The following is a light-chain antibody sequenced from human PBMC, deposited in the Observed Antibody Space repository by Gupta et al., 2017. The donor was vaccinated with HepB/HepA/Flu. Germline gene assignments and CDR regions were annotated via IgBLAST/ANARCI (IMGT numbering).Light chain of an antibody. J-gene: IGKJ1*01. V-gene: IGKV1-5*03. CDR1: QSISNW. CDR3: QQYNRS. Sequence: DTQMTQSPSTLSASVGDRVTITCRASQSISNWLDWYQQKPGKAPKLLIYKASSLESGVPSRFSGSGSGTEFTLTISSLQPDDFATYYCQQYNRSFGQGTKVEIK. CDR2: KAS.